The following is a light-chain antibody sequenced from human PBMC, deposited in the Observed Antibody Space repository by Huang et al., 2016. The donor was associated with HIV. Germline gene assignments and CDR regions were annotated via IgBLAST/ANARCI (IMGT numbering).Light chain of an antibody. Sequence: DIQMTQSPSSLSASVGDRVTITCRASQSISSDLNWYQQQPGKAPKLLIYAASSLQSGVPSRFSGRGSGTDFTLTISSLQPEDFATYYCQQSYSTASSFGQGTRLEIK. J-gene: IGKJ5*01. CDR2: AAS. V-gene: IGKV1-39*01. CDR3: QQSYSTASS. CDR1: QSISSD.